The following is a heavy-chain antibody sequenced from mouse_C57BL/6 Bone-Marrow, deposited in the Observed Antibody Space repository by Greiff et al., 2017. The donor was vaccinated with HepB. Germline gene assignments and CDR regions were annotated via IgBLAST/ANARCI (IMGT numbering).Heavy chain of an antibody. J-gene: IGHJ4*01. Sequence: EVQGVESGGDLVKPGGSLKLSCAASGFTFSSYGMSWVRQTPDKRLEWVATISSGGSYTYYPDSVKGRFTISRDNAKNTLYLQMSSLKSEDTAMYYCARRGTLRIYYAMDYWGQGTSVTVSS. CDR3: ARRGTLRIYYAMDY. CDR1: GFTFSSYG. V-gene: IGHV5-6*01. D-gene: IGHD3-3*01. CDR2: ISSGGSYT.